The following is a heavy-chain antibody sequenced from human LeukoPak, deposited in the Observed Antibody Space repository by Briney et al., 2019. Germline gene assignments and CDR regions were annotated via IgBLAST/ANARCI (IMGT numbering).Heavy chain of an antibody. J-gene: IGHJ4*02. D-gene: IGHD3-10*01. V-gene: IGHV4-4*07. CDR1: GDSISSYY. CDR2: IYTSGST. Sequence: SETLSLTCTVSGDSISSYYWSWLRQPAGKGLEWVGRIYTSGSTNYNPSLKSRGTISVDKSKNQFSLKLSSVTAADTAVYYCARSQGNGSGANDYWGQGTLVTVSS. CDR3: ARSQGNGSGANDY.